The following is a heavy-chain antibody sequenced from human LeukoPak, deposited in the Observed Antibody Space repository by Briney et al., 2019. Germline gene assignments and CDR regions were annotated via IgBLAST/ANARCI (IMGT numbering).Heavy chain of an antibody. V-gene: IGHV4-31*03. Sequence: NPSETLSLTCTVSGGSISSGGYYWSWIRQHPGKGLEWIGYIYYSGSTYYNPSLKSRVAISVDTSKNQFSLKLSSVTAADTAVYYCARDGYRYAFDIWGQGTMVTVSS. CDR1: GGSISSGGYY. CDR2: IYYSGST. D-gene: IGHD3-16*02. J-gene: IGHJ3*02. CDR3: ARDGYRYAFDI.